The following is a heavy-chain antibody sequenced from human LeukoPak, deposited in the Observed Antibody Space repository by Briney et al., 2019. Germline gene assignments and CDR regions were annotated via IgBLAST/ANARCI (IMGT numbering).Heavy chain of an antibody. D-gene: IGHD6-13*01. CDR1: GFTVSSNY. CDR2: IYSGGST. J-gene: IGHJ6*02. CDR3: ARGGELPAAYYYGMDV. Sequence: HPGGSLRLSCAASGFTVSSNYMSWVRQAPGKGLEWVSVIYSGGSTYYADSVKGRFTISRDNSKNTLYLQMNSLRAEDTAVYYCARGGELPAAYYYGMDVWGQGTTVTVSS. V-gene: IGHV3-66*01.